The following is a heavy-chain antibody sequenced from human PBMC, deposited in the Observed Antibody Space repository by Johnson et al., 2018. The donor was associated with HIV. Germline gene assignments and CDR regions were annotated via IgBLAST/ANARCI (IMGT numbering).Heavy chain of an antibody. J-gene: IGHJ3*02. CDR2: IYDGGTT. V-gene: IGHV3-66*03. CDR1: GFIVSGNY. D-gene: IGHD6-19*01. Sequence: VQLVESGGGLIQPGGSLRLSCAASGFIVSGNYMSWVRQAPGKGLEWVSFIYDGGTTYYADSVQGRFPISRDNSKNTLYLQINSLRAEDTAVYYCARVSSSTIAVAGHPFDIWGQGTMVTVSS. CDR3: ARVSSSTIAVAGHPFDI.